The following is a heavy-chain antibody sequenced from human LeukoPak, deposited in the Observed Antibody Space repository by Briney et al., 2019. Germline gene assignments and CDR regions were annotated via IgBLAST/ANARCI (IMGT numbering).Heavy chain of an antibody. J-gene: IGHJ4*02. Sequence: SETLSLTCTVSGGSISSYYWSWIRQPPGKGPEWIGYIYYSGSTNYNPSLNSRVTISIDTSKNQFSLKLSSVTAADTAVYYCARDGISYGIDYWGQGTLVTVSS. CDR3: ARDGISYGIDY. CDR2: IYYSGST. D-gene: IGHD5-18*01. V-gene: IGHV4-59*12. CDR1: GGSISSYY.